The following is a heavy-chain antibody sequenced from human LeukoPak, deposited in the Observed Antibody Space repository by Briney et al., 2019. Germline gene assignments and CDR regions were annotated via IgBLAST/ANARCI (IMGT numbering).Heavy chain of an antibody. Sequence: GGSLRLSCAASRFTFSNYAMGWVRQAPGKGLEWVSAIDGSGGSTYYADSVKGRLTISRDNSKSTLYLQMNSLRHEDTAVYYCAKSFGSDTYYADYWGQGTLVTVSS. CDR3: AKSFGSDTYYADY. D-gene: IGHD3-10*01. CDR1: RFTFSNYA. V-gene: IGHV3-23*01. CDR2: IDGSGGST. J-gene: IGHJ4*02.